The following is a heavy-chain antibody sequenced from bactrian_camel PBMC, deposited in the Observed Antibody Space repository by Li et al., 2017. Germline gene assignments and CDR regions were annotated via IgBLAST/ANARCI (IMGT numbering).Heavy chain of an antibody. CDR2: INSDGST. CDR1: GYTYSSYC. J-gene: IGHJ4*01. Sequence: HVQLVESGGGSVQAGGSLRLSCAASGYTYSSYCMGWFRQAPGKEREGVASINSDGSTTYADSVKGRFTISQDTPKNTVYLQMNDLKPDDTAMYYCAGGRADSWACDSHSTYNHWGQGTQVTVS. D-gene: IGHD6*01. V-gene: IGHV3S53*01. CDR3: AGGRADSWACDSHSTYNH.